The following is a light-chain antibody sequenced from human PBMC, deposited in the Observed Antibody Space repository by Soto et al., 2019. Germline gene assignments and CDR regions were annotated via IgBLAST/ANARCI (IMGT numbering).Light chain of an antibody. CDR2: GAS. Sequence: EIVLTQSPGTLSLYPGERATLSCRASQRVSNNYLAWYQQKPGQAPRLLIYGASSRATGIPDRFSGSGSGTDFTLTISRLEPEDFAVYYCQQYGSSSLTFGGGTKVKI. J-gene: IGKJ4*01. CDR3: QQYGSSSLT. CDR1: QRVSNNY. V-gene: IGKV3-20*01.